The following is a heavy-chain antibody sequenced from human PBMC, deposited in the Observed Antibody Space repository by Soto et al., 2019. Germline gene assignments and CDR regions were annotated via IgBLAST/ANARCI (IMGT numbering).Heavy chain of an antibody. CDR2: IIPILGIA. CDR1: GGTFSSYT. J-gene: IGHJ4*02. Sequence: QVQLVQSGAEVKKPGSSVKVSCKASGGTFSSYTISWVRQAPGQGLEWMGRIIPILGIANYAQKFQGRVTITADKSTSTAYMELSSLRSEDTAVYYCASTRDADYGDHDYFDYWGQGTLVTVSS. CDR3: ASTRDADYGDHDYFDY. D-gene: IGHD4-17*01. V-gene: IGHV1-69*02.